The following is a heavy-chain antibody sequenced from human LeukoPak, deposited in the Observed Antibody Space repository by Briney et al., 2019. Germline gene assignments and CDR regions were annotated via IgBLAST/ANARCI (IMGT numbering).Heavy chain of an antibody. CDR1: GGSISSGNYY. CDR3: ARDFDV. CDR2: IYTSGST. Sequence: PSETLSLTCTVSGGSISSGNYYWSWSRQPAGKGLEWIGRIYTSGSTNYNPSLKSRVAISLDTSKNQFSLKMSSVTAADTAVYYCARDFDVWGKGTTVTISS. V-gene: IGHV4-61*02. J-gene: IGHJ6*04.